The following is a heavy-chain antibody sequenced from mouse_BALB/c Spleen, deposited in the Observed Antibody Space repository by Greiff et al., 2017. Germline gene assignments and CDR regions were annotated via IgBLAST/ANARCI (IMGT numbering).Heavy chain of an antibody. CDR2: IRLKSNNYAT. Sequence: EVKVEESGGGLVQPGGSMKLSCVASGFTFSNYWMNWVRQSPEKGLEWVAEIRLKSNNYATHYAESVKGRFTISRDDSKSSVYLQMNNLRAEDTGIYYCTRSTMITLSDYWGQGTTLTVSS. CDR3: TRSTMITLSDY. D-gene: IGHD2-4*01. J-gene: IGHJ2*01. V-gene: IGHV6-6*02. CDR1: GFTFSNYW.